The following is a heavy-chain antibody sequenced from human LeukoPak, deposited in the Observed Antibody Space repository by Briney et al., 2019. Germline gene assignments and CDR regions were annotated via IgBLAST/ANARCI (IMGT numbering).Heavy chain of an antibody. CDR1: GGSISSYY. CDR3: AASSGKRNGYYYYYMDV. V-gene: IGHV4-59*01. Sequence: SETLSLTCTVSGGSISSYYWSWIRQPPGKGLEWIGYIYYSGSTNYNPSLKSRVTISVDTSKNQFSLKLSSVTAADTAVYYCAASSGKRNGYYYYYMDVWGKGTTVTVSS. D-gene: IGHD3-3*01. CDR2: IYYSGST. J-gene: IGHJ6*03.